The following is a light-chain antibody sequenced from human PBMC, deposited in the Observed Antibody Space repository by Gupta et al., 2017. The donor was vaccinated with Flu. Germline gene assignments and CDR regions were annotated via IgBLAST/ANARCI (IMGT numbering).Light chain of an antibody. CDR2: EVS. Sequence: SITISCTGTSSDVGGDKYVSWYQQHPGKVPKLIMYEVSIRPSGVSNRFSGSKSGNTASLTISGLQAEDEADYYCSSFTSTSTRLFGGGTKLTVL. CDR1: SSDVGGDKY. CDR3: SSFTSTSTRL. V-gene: IGLV2-14*01. J-gene: IGLJ3*02.